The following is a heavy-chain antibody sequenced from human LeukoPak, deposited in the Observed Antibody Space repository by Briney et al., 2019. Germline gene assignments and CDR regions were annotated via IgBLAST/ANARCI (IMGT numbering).Heavy chain of an antibody. CDR2: IKTKTDGGTT. V-gene: IGHV3-15*01. CDR3: STEVKEGGTDGTFDI. Sequence: GGSLRLSCAAYGVSFSNAWMSRVRQAPGKGLEWVCRIKTKTDGGTTDYAAPVKGRFTISRDDSKNTLYLLMNSLKTEDTAVYYCSTEVKEGGTDGTFDIWGQGTMVTVSS. D-gene: IGHD1-26*01. J-gene: IGHJ3*02. CDR1: GVSFSNAW.